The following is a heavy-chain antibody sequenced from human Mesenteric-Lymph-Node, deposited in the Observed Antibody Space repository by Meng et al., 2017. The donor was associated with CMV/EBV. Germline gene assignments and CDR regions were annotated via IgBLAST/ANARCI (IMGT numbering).Heavy chain of an antibody. V-gene: IGHV3-30*02. CDR1: EIIFNTYG. J-gene: IGHJ4*02. CDR2: VWTDGSTI. Sequence: GESLKISCAASEIIFNTYGIHWLRQAPGKGLEWLVFVWTDGSTIYKRDNVKGRFIVSRDKFKNTVFLQLNSLRVEDTAVYYCVGHQGGPREGVRLVWGQGTLVTVSS. CDR3: VGHQGGPREGVRLV. D-gene: IGHD3-10*01.